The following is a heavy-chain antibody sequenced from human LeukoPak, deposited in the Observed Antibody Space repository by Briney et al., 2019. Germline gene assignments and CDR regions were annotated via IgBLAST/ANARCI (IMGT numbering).Heavy chain of an antibody. CDR2: IHYSGAT. Sequence: SETLSLTCSVSGGSINYDYWSWIRQSPGKRLEWIGYIHYSGATNYSPSLNSRVTISVDTSKNQFSLKLSSVTAADTALYYCATLRGASTAVFDSWGQGTLVTVSS. CDR1: GGSINYDY. V-gene: IGHV4-59*08. CDR3: ATLRGASTAVFDS. J-gene: IGHJ4*02. D-gene: IGHD2-21*02.